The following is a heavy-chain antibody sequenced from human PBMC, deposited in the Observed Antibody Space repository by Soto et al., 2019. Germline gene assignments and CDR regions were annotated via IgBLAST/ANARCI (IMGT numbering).Heavy chain of an antibody. Sequence: QAQLEQSGAEVKKPGASVKVSCKSSGYTFSTSGISWVRQAPGQGLEWMGWISTYNGDANYAQRFQGRVTMTTDTSTSTTFMELRSLRSDDTAVYYCAREGPRPYYYYGMDVWGRGTTVTVSS. CDR2: ISTYNGDA. V-gene: IGHV1-18*01. CDR1: GYTFSTSG. J-gene: IGHJ6*02. D-gene: IGHD6-6*01. CDR3: AREGPRPYYYYGMDV.